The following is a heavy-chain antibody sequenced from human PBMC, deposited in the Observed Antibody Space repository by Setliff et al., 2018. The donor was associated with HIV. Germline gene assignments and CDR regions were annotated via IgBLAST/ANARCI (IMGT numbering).Heavy chain of an antibody. CDR1: GGSISSYY. CDR3: FNYGSGSYYYFDY. J-gene: IGHJ4*02. D-gene: IGHD3-10*01. V-gene: IGHV4-59*04. Sequence: PSETLSLTCTVSGGSISSYYWSWIRQPPGKGLEWIGYIYYSGSTYYNPSLKSRVTISVDTSKNQFSLKLSSVTAADTAVYYCFNYGSGSYYYFDYWGQGTLVTVSS. CDR2: IYYSGST.